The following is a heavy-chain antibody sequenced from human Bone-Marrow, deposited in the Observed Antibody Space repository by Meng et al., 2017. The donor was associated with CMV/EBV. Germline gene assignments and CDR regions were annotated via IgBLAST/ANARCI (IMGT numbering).Heavy chain of an antibody. D-gene: IGHD6-19*01. CDR3: AKRGLRGWYYFDY. V-gene: IGHV3-53*01. Sequence: GGSLRLSCAASGFTVSSNYMSWVRQAPGKGLEWVSVIYSGGSTYYADSVKGRFTISRDNSKNTLYLQMNSLRAEDTAIYYCAKRGLRGWYYFDYWGQGTLVTVSS. CDR1: GFTVSSNY. J-gene: IGHJ4*02. CDR2: IYSGGST.